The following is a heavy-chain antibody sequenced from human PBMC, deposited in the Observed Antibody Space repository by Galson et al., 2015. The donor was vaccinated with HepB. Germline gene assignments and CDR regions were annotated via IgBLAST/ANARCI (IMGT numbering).Heavy chain of an antibody. Sequence: SLRLSCAASGFTVSSYAMHWVRQAPGKGLEWVAVFTHDGGDKYYADSVKGRFTISRDNPKNSLYLQMNSLRPEDTAVYYCAREDSSMDVWGRGTTVTVSS. V-gene: IGHV3-30-3*01. CDR1: GFTVSSYA. CDR3: AREDSSMDV. CDR2: FTHDGGDK. J-gene: IGHJ6*02. D-gene: IGHD2-15*01.